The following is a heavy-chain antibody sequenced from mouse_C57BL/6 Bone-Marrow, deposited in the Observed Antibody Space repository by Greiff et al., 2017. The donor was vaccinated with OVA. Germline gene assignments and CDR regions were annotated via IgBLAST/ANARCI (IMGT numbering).Heavy chain of an antibody. CDR1: GYAFTNYL. CDR2: INPGSGGT. Sequence: VQLQQSGAELVRPGTSVKVSCKASGYAFTNYLIEWVKQRPGQGLEWIGVINPGSGGTNYNEKFKGKATLTADKSSSTAYMQLSSLTSEDSAVYFCARSPYYYGSRAWFAYWGQGTLVTVSA. V-gene: IGHV1-54*01. D-gene: IGHD1-1*01. CDR3: ARSPYYYGSRAWFAY. J-gene: IGHJ3*01.